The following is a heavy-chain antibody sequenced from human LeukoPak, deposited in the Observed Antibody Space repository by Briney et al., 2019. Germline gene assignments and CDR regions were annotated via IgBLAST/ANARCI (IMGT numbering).Heavy chain of an antibody. D-gene: IGHD5-24*01. J-gene: IGHJ6*03. V-gene: IGHV1-2*02. CDR2: INPNSGGT. CDR1: GYTFTGYY. Sequence: ASVKVSCKASGYTFTGYYMHWVRQAPGQGLEWMGWINPNSGGTNYAQKFQGRVTMTRDTSISTAYMELSSLRSEDTAVYYCARHKPVEMATITEQNWGYYYYYYMDVWGKGTTVTVSS. CDR3: ARHKPVEMATITEQNWGYYYYYYMDV.